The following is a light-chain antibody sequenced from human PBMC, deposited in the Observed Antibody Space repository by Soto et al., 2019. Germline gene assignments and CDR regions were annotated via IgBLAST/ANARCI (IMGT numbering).Light chain of an antibody. V-gene: IGKV1-8*01. J-gene: IGKJ5*01. CDR2: AAS. CDR1: QGISSY. Sequence: AIRMTQSPSSFSASTGDRVTITCRASQGISSYLAWYQQKPGKAPKLLIYAASTLQSEVPSRFSVSGSWTDFTLTISCLQSEDFATYYCQQYYSYPITFGQGTRLEIK. CDR3: QQYYSYPIT.